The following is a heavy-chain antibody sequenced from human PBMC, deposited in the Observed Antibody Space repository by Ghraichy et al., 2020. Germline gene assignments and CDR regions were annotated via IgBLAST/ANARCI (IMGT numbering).Heavy chain of an antibody. CDR2: IKQDGSEK. D-gene: IGHD6-19*01. V-gene: IGHV3-7*01. CDR3: ARLDMRSSGWYDYYYYYGMDV. J-gene: IGHJ6*02. Sequence: GGSLRLSCAASGFTLSSYWMSWVRQAPGKGLAWVANIKQDGSEKYYVDSVKGRFTISRDNAKNSLYLQMNSLRAEDTAVYYCARLDMRSSGWYDYYYYYGMDVWGQGTTVTVSS. CDR1: GFTLSSYW.